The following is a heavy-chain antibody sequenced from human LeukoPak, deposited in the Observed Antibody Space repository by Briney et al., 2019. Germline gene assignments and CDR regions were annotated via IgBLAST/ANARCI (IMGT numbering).Heavy chain of an antibody. V-gene: IGHV1-8*01. J-gene: IGHJ5*02. Sequence: ASVKVSCKASGYTFTSYDINWVRQATGQGLEWMGWMNPQSGDTDYAQKFQGRATMTRSPSITTAYMELTSLTYEDTAVYYCARVPRRGDQFDPWGQGTLVTVSS. CDR2: MNPQSGDT. D-gene: IGHD3-10*01. CDR3: ARVPRRGDQFDP. CDR1: GYTFTSYD.